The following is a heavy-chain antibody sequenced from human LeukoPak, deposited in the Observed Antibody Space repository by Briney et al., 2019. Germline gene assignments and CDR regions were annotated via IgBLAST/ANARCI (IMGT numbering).Heavy chain of an antibody. CDR2: ISYDGSNK. Sequence: PGRSLRLSCAASGFTFSSYGMHWVRQAPGKGLEWVAVISYDGSNKYYADSVKGRFTISRDNSKNTLYLQMNSLRAEDTAVYYCAKEVGGGDTAMVPTYYFDYWGQGTLVTVSS. D-gene: IGHD5-18*01. CDR3: AKEVGGGDTAMVPTYYFDY. V-gene: IGHV3-30*18. CDR1: GFTFSSYG. J-gene: IGHJ4*02.